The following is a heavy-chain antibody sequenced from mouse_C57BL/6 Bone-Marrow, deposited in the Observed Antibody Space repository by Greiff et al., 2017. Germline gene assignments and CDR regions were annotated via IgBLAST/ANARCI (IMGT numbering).Heavy chain of an antibody. CDR2: IISDGGST. CDR1: EYEFPSHD. CDR3: ARHGYGYYAMDY. J-gene: IGHJ4*01. D-gene: IGHD2-2*01. Sequence: EVKLMESGGGLVQPGESLKLSCESNEYEFPSHDMSWVRKTPEKRLELVAAIISDGGSTYYPDTMERRFIISRDNTKKTLYLQMSSLTSEDTALYYCARHGYGYYAMDYWGQGTSVTVSS. V-gene: IGHV5-2*01.